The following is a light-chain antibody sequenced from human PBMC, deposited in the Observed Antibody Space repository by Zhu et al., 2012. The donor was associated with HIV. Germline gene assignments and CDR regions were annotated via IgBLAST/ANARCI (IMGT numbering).Light chain of an antibody. CDR3: QQYGRSPLT. Sequence: EIVLTQSPGTLSLSPGERATLSCRASQTVAKDYLAWYQKKVGQPPRLLTYGASTRATGIPDRFSGSGSGTDFTLTISRLEPEDFAVYYCQQYGRSPLTFGGGTRVGIK. J-gene: IGKJ4*01. CDR2: GAS. V-gene: IGKV3-20*01. CDR1: QTVAKDY.